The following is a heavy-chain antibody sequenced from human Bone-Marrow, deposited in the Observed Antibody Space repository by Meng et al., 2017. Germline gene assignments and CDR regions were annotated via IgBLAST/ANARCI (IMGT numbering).Heavy chain of an antibody. Sequence: GESLKISCVASGFTFSNAWMSWVRQAPGKGLEWVGRIKSKTDGGTTDYAAPVKGRFTISRDDSKNTLYLQMNSLKTEDTAVYYCTTDTIAVAGTRYYFDYWGQGTLVTVSS. J-gene: IGHJ4*02. D-gene: IGHD6-19*01. CDR1: GFTFSNAW. CDR2: IKSKTDGGTT. V-gene: IGHV3-15*01. CDR3: TTDTIAVAGTRYYFDY.